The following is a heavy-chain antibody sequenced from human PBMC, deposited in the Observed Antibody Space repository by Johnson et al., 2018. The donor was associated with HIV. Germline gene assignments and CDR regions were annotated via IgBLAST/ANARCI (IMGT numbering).Heavy chain of an antibody. D-gene: IGHD3-16*01. CDR1: GFSVSSKY. J-gene: IGHJ3*02. CDR3: ASTRLGACDI. V-gene: IGHV3-66*01. CDR2: IYSGGST. Sequence: VQLVESGGGLVQPGGSLRLSCAASGFSVSSKYMSWVRQAPGKGLEWVSVIYSGGSTFYADSVKGRFTISRDNSGNTLYLQMDSLRVEDTAVYYCASTRLGACDIWGQGTMVTVSS.